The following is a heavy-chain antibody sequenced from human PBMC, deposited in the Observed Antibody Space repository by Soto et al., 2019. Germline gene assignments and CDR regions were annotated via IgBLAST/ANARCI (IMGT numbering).Heavy chain of an antibody. D-gene: IGHD1-20*01. CDR1: GFTFSSYG. V-gene: IGHV3-74*01. Sequence: PGVPLRVSCAAAGFTFSSYGMSWVRQAPGKGLVWVSRINNDGSDTNYADSVKGRFTVSRDNTRNTLYLEMKSLRAEDTAVHYCSRDITVTPVYWGQGTLVTVSS. J-gene: IGHJ4*02. CDR3: SRDITVTPVY. CDR2: INNDGSDT.